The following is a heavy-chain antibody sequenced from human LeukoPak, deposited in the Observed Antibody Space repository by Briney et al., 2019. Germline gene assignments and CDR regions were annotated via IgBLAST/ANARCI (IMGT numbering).Heavy chain of an antibody. J-gene: IGHJ4*02. CDR2: IYTSGST. CDR1: SGSISNYD. V-gene: IGHV4-4*07. CDR3: ARGRRDGYNWYYFDY. D-gene: IGHD5-24*01. Sequence: PSETLSLTCTVSSGSISNYDWSWIRQPAGKGLKWIGRIYTSGSTNYNPSLKSRVTISVDTSKNQFSLKLSSVTAADTAVYYCARGRRDGYNWYYFDYWGQGTLVTVSS.